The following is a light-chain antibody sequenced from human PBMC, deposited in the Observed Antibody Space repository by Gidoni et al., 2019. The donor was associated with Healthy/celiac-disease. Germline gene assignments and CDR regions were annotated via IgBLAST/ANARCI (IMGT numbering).Light chain of an antibody. CDR1: QDISNY. J-gene: IGKJ2*01. V-gene: IGKV1-33*01. Sequence: IQLHQSPSSLSASVGDRVTIPCQASQDISNYLNWSQQKPGKAPKLLIYDAYNLETGVPSRFSGIGSGTDFTFTISSLQPEDIATYYWQQYDNLPHTFXXXTKLEIK. CDR3: QQYDNLPHT. CDR2: DAY.